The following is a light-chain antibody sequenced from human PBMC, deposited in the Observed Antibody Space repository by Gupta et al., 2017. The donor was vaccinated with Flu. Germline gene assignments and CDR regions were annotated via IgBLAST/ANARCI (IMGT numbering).Light chain of an antibody. J-gene: IGLJ1*01. V-gene: IGLV2-14*01. CDR3: SSSKDTSTFYV. CDR1: SSDVGGYNY. Sequence: QSALTQPASVSGSPGQSITISCTGTSSDVGGYNYVSWYQQRPGKAPKLMIYDVSNRPSGVSNRFSGSKSGNTASLTITGLQAEEEADYYCSSSKDTSTFYVFGTGTKVTVL. CDR2: DVS.